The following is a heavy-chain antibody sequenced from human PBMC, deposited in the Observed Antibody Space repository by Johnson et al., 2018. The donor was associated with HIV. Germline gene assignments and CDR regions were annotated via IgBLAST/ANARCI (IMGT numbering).Heavy chain of an antibody. V-gene: IGHV3-30*19. Sequence: QVQLVESGGGVVQPGGSLRLSCAASGFTFRSYGMHWVRQAPGKGLEWVAFISYDGSNKYYADSVKGQFTIPRDNSKNTLYLQMHSLRAEDTAVYYCARGPITIFGVVTTGDAFDIWGQGTMVAVSS. CDR2: ISYDGSNK. CDR1: GFTFRSYG. D-gene: IGHD3-3*01. J-gene: IGHJ3*02. CDR3: ARGPITIFGVVTTGDAFDI.